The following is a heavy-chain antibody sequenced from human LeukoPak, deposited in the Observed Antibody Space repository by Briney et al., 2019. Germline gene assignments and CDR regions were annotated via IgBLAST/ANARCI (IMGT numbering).Heavy chain of an antibody. CDR2: FDPEDGET. V-gene: IGHV1-24*01. D-gene: IGHD3-16*02. CDR1: GYTLTELS. CDR3: ARDRGSVGLRLGELSSLYFDY. Sequence: GASVKVSCKVSGYTLTELSMHWVRQAPGKGLEWMGGFDPEDGETIYAQKFQVRVTMTEDTSTDTAYMELSSLRSEDTAVYYCARDRGSVGLRLGELSSLYFDYWGQGTLVTVSS. J-gene: IGHJ4*02.